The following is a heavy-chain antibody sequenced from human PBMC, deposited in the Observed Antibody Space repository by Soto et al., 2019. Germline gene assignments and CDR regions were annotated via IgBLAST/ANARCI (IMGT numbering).Heavy chain of an antibody. CDR3: ARLGYCGGGSCYPLDYYYGMDV. Sequence: ASVKVSCKASGYTFTSYAMHWVRQAPGQRLEWMGWINAGNGNTKYSQKFQGRVTITRDTSASTAYMELSSLRSEDTAVYYCARLGYCGGGSCYPLDYYYGMDVWGQGTTVTVSS. CDR1: GYTFTSYA. D-gene: IGHD2-15*01. V-gene: IGHV1-3*01. CDR2: INAGNGNT. J-gene: IGHJ6*02.